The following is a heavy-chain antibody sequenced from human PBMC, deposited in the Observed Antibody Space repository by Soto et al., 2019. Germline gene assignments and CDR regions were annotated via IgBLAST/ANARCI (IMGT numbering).Heavy chain of an antibody. CDR3: ANLGVGVVVATDY. Sequence: EVQLLESGGGLVQPGGSLRLSCAASGFTFSSYALSWVRQAPGKGLEWVSTISRSGDSTYYADSVKGRFTISRDNPKNTLYLQMHSLRAEDTAVYYCANLGVGVVVATDYWGQATLVTVSS. J-gene: IGHJ4*02. D-gene: IGHD1-26*01. V-gene: IGHV3-23*01. CDR1: GFTFSSYA. CDR2: ISRSGDST.